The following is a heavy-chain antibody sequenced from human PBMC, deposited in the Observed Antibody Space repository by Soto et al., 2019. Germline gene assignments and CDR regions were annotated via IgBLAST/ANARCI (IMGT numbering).Heavy chain of an antibody. CDR1: GGSISSGGYY. CDR3: ARYSSGRHRGANWFDP. D-gene: IGHD6-19*01. V-gene: IGHV4-31*03. Sequence: SETLSLTCTVSGGSISSGGYYWSWIRQHPGKGLEWIGYIYYSGSTYYNPSLKSRVTISVDTSKNQFSLKLSSVTAADTAVYYCARYSSGRHRGANWFDPWGQGTLVTVSS. J-gene: IGHJ5*02. CDR2: IYYSGST.